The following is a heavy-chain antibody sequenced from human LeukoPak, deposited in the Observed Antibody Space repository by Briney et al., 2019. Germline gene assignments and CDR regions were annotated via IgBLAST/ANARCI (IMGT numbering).Heavy chain of an antibody. J-gene: IGHJ4*02. CDR2: ISGSGGST. V-gene: IGHV3-23*01. CDR3: ATARVRSGFYFDY. CDR1: GFTFSSYA. Sequence: GGSLRLSCAASGFTFSSYAMSWVRQAPGKGLEWVSAISGSGGSTYYADSVKGRFTISKDSSKETLYLQMSSLRAEDTAVYYCATARVRSGFYFDYWGQGTLVTVSS. D-gene: IGHD2-21*01.